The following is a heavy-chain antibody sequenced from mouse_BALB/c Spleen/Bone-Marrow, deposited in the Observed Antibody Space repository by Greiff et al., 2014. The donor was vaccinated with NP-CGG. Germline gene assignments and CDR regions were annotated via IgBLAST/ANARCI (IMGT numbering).Heavy chain of an antibody. CDR1: GFTFSSYA. CDR3: ARGGGYYYAMDY. Sequence: EVMLVESGGGLVKPGGSLKLSCAASGFTFSSYAMSWVCQTPEKRLEWVASISSGGSTYYPDSVKGRFTISRDNARNILYLQMSSLRSEDTAMYYCARGGGYYYAMDYWGQGTSVTVSS. J-gene: IGHJ4*01. CDR2: ISSGGST. V-gene: IGHV5-6-5*01.